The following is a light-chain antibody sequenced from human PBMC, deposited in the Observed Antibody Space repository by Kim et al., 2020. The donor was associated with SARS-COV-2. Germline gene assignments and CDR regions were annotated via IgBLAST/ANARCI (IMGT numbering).Light chain of an antibody. CDR1: ENLSASY. V-gene: IGKV3-20*01. Sequence: GTLSLSPGDRATLSCRASENLSASYLAWYQQKPGQAPTLVIYGASIRAADIPDRFSGSGSGADFTLTITRVEPEDFAVYYCQSYETFGQGTKLEI. CDR3: QSYET. J-gene: IGKJ2*01. CDR2: GAS.